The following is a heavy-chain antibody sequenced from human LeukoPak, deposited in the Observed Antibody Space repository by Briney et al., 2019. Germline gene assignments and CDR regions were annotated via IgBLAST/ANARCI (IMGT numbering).Heavy chain of an antibody. CDR2: ISYDGSNK. V-gene: IGHV3-30*19. D-gene: IGHD2-21*02. CDR3: ASGYCGGDCYPYYYYGMDV. J-gene: IGHJ6*02. CDR1: GFTFSSYG. Sequence: PGGSLRLSCAASGFTFSSYGMHWVRQAPGKGLEWVAVISYDGSNKYYADSVKGRFTISRDNSKNTLYLQMNSLRVEDTAVYYCASGYCGGDCYPYYYYGMDVWGQGTTVTVSS.